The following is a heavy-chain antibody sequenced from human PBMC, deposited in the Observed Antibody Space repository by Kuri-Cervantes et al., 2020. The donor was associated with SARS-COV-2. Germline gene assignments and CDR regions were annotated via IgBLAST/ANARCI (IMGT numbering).Heavy chain of an antibody. J-gene: IGHJ4*02. CDR3: AKAKRVGATTPPFDY. Sequence: LSLTCAASGFTFSNYALHWVRQAPGQGLEWVAVISYDGTNKYYADSMKGRFTISRDNSKNTLYLQMNSLRAEDTAVYYCAKAKRVGATTPPFDYWGQGALVTVSS. D-gene: IGHD1-26*01. V-gene: IGHV3-30*07. CDR1: GFTFSNYA. CDR2: ISYDGTNK.